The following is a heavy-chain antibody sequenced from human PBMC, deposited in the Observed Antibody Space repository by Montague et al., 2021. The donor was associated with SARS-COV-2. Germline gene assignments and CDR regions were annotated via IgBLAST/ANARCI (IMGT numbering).Heavy chain of an antibody. CDR3: ARVAGGYYHDSSAYFDY. J-gene: IGHJ4*02. V-gene: IGHV4-34*01. Sequence: ETLSLTCAVHGGSFSGYYWSWIRQPPGKGLEWIGEINQSGSTNYNPSLKSRVTLSVDTSKKQFSLKLSSLTTADTAVYYCARVAGGYYHDSSAYFDYWGQGSLVTVSS. CDR1: GGSFSGYY. D-gene: IGHD3-22*01. CDR2: INQSGST.